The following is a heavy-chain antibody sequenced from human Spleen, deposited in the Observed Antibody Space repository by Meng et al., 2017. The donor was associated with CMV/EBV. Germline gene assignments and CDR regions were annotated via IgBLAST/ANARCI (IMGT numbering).Heavy chain of an antibody. Sequence: GESLKISCAASGFTFSSRAMSWVRQAPGKGLEWVSVIYRGGGTTFYVDSVKGRFTISRDDSRNTLFLEMNSLRAEATAVYYCATPYNDFWAGYFAYWGLGTLVTVSS. V-gene: IGHV3-23*03. CDR3: ATPYNDFWAGYFAY. J-gene: IGHJ4*02. CDR2: IYRGGGTT. CDR1: GFTFSSRA. D-gene: IGHD3/OR15-3a*01.